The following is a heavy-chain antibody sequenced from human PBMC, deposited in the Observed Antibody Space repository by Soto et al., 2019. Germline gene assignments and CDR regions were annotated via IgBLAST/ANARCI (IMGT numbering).Heavy chain of an antibody. J-gene: IGHJ4*02. CDR1: GFTFRGDA. D-gene: IGHD1-20*01. Sequence: EVQLLESGGDLVQPGGSLRLACVASGFTFRGDAMSWVRQAPGKGLEWVSSVSGSGEMTHYADSVKGRFTISRDNSKNMLYLHMESLRVVETAVYYCARSEMTYNWNDWGQGTLVTVSS. CDR3: ARSEMTYNWND. CDR2: VSGSGEMT. V-gene: IGHV3-23*01.